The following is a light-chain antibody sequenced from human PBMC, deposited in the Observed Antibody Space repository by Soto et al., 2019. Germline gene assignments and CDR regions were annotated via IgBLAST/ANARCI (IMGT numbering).Light chain of an antibody. CDR2: GAS. J-gene: IGKJ2*01. V-gene: IGKV3-15*01. CDR1: QSVSSN. CDR3: QEYNNWPPMNT. Sequence: EIVMKQSPATLSASPGERATLSCTASQSVSSNLAWYQQKPGQAPRLLIYGASTRATGIPARFSGSGSGTEFTLTISILESEDFAVYYGQEYNNWPPMNTFGQGAKLEIK.